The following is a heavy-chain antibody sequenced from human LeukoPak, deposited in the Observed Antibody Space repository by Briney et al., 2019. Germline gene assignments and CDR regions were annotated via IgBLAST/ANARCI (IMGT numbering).Heavy chain of an antibody. J-gene: IGHJ4*02. CDR1: EFTFSTYS. CDR3: ARFYANEWELPH. CDR2: ISSSSRTI. V-gene: IGHV3-48*01. Sequence: GGSLRLSCVASEFTFSTYSMNWVRQAPGKGLEWVSYISSSSRTIYYADSVKGRFTISRDNSKNTLYLQMNSLRAEDTAVYYCARFYANEWELPHWGQGTLVTVSS. D-gene: IGHD1-26*01.